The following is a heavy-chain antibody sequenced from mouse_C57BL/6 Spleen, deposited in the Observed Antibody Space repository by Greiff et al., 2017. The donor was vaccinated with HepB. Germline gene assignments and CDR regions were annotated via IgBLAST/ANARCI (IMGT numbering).Heavy chain of an antibody. Sequence: QVQLKESGPGLVQPSQSLSITCTVSGFSLTSYGVHWVRQSPGKGLEWLGVIWSGGSTDYNAAFISRLSISKDNSKSQVFFKMNSLQADDTAIYYCASIYDGYHYWGQGTSVTVSS. J-gene: IGHJ4*01. CDR1: GFSLTSYG. CDR3: ASIYDGYHY. V-gene: IGHV2-2*01. D-gene: IGHD2-3*01. CDR2: IWSGGST.